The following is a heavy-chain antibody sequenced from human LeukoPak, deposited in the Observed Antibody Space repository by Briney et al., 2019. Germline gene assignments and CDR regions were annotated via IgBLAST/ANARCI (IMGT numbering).Heavy chain of an antibody. CDR2: IKSKTDGGTT. CDR3: TTGAPPDY. CDR1: GFTFSNAW. J-gene: IGHJ4*02. V-gene: IGHV3-15*01. Sequence: GGSLRLSCAASGFTFSNAWMSWVRQAPGKGLEWVGRIKSKTDGGTTDYAAPVKGRFTISRDDSKNTLDPQKNSLKTKDTAVYNCTTGAPPDYWGQGPLTPVSS.